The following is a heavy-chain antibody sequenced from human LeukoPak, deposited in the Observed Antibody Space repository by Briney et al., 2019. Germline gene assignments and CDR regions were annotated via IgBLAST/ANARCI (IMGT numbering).Heavy chain of an antibody. CDR1: GFTFSSYE. CDR2: ISSSGSTI. Sequence: GGSLRLSCAASGFTFSSYEMNWVRQAPGKGLEWVSYISSSGSTIYYADSVKGRFTISRDNSKNTLYLQMNSLRAEDTAVYYCAKNTRDVLNYYYYMDVWGKGTTVTVSS. CDR3: AKNTRDVLNYYYYMDV. V-gene: IGHV3-48*03. D-gene: IGHD2-8*01. J-gene: IGHJ6*03.